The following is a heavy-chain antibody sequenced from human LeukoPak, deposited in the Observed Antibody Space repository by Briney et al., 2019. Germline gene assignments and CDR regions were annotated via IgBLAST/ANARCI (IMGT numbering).Heavy chain of an antibody. CDR2: ISAYNGNA. V-gene: IGHV1-18*01. J-gene: IGHJ5*02. D-gene: IGHD5-18*01. Sequence: ASVKVSCKASGYTFSSYGMNWVRQAPGQGLEWMGWISAYNGNAKYAQKFQDRVTMTTDTSTSTAYMELRSLRSDNTAVYYCAREGSDTAHYNWFDPWGQGTLVTVSS. CDR1: GYTFSSYG. CDR3: AREGSDTAHYNWFDP.